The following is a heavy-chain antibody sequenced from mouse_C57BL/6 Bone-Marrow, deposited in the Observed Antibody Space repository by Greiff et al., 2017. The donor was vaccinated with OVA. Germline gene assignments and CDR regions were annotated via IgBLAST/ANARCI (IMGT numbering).Heavy chain of an antibody. J-gene: IGHJ2*01. CDR3: ASTVVAPFDY. Sequence: EVQLMESGGGLVKPGGSLKLSCAASGFTFSSYTMSWVRQTPEQRLEWVATIRGGGGNPYYPDSVKGRFTISRDNSKNTLYLQMSSLRSEDTALYYCASTVVAPFDYWGQGTTLTVSA. V-gene: IGHV5-9*01. CDR1: GFTFSSYT. CDR2: IRGGGGNP. D-gene: IGHD1-1*01.